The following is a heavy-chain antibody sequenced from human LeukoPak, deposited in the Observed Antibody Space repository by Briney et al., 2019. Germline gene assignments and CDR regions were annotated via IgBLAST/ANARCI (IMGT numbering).Heavy chain of an antibody. CDR2: IYSGGST. CDR3: ARANSSSSSYYGMDV. J-gene: IGHJ6*02. CDR1: GFTVSSNY. D-gene: IGHD6-13*01. V-gene: IGHV3-53*01. Sequence: PGGSLRLSCAASGFTVSSNYMSGVRQAPGKGLEWVSVIYSGGSTYYADSVKGRFTISRDNSKNTLYLQMNSMRAEDPAVYYCARANSSSSSYYGMDVWGQGTTVTVSS.